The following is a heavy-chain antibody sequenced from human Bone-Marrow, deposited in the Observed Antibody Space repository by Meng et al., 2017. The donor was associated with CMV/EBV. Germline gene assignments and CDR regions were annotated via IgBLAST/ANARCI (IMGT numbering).Heavy chain of an antibody. V-gene: IGHV3-7*01. CDR2: IKQDGSEK. CDR3: ARGGSRCSSTSCYYYYYYGMDV. CDR1: GFTFSSYW. D-gene: IGHD2-2*01. J-gene: IGHJ6*02. Sequence: GESLKISCAASGFTFSSYWMSWVRQAPGKGLEWVANIKQDGSEKYYVDSVKGRFTISRDNAKNSLYLQMNSLRAEDTAVYYCARGGSRCSSTSCYYYYYYGMDVWGQGTTVTVSS.